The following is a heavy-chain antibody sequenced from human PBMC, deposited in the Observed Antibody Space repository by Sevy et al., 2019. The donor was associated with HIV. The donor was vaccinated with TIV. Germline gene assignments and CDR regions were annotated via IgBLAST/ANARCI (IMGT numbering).Heavy chain of an antibody. CDR1: GYTLTKLS. CDR2: SDPQHGET. CDR3: AIVGLRYFSGSSVYQGDWFDP. V-gene: IGHV1-24*01. Sequence: ASGKVSCKVSGYTLTKLSIHWVRQAPGKGLEWMGNSDPQHGETIYAQNFQGRVTMTEDTSTDTAFMELSSLTSEDTALYYCAIVGLRYFSGSSVYQGDWFDPWGQGTLVTVSS. D-gene: IGHD2-15*01. J-gene: IGHJ5*02.